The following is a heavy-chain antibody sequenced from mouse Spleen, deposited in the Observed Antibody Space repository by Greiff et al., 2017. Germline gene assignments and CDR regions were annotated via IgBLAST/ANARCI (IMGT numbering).Heavy chain of an antibody. D-gene: IGHD2-14*01. CDR3: ARRYYRYDEGGDY. V-gene: IGHV1-50*01. J-gene: IGHJ2*01. CDR1: GYTFTSYW. CDR2: IDPSDSYT. Sequence: QVQLQQPGAELVKPGASVKLSCKASGYTFTSYWMQWVKQRPGQGLEWIGEIDPSDSYTNYNQKFKGKATLTVDTSSSTAYMQLSSLTSEDSAVYYCARRYYRYDEGGDYWGQGTTLTVSS.